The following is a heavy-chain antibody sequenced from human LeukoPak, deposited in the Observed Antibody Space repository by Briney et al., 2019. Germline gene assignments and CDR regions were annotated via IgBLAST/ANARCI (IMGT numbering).Heavy chain of an antibody. V-gene: IGHV1-69*06. CDR1: GGTFSSYA. J-gene: IGHJ5*02. CDR2: IIPIFGTA. Sequence: ASVKVSCTASGGTFSSYAISWVRQAPGQGLEWMGGIIPIFGTANYAQKFQGRVTITADKSTSTAYMELSSLRSEDTAVYYCARDPTTLLWFGELTQGWFDPWGQGTLVTVSS. CDR3: ARDPTTLLWFGELTQGWFDP. D-gene: IGHD3-10*01.